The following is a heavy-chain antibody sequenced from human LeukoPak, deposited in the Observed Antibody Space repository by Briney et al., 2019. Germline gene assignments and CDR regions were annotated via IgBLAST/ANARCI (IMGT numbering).Heavy chain of an antibody. D-gene: IGHD2-2*01. CDR3: TTPVCGSSDCYDWYFDL. V-gene: IGHV3-74*01. CDR2: INSDGRTT. CDR1: GITFSNYW. Sequence: PGGSLRLSCGASGITFSNYWTHWVRQAPGKGLGWVSHINSDGRTTNYADSVKGRFTISRDHAKNTVYRRRHRLRPEDTAVYFCTTPVCGSSDCYDWYFDLWGRGPLVTVSS. J-gene: IGHJ2*01.